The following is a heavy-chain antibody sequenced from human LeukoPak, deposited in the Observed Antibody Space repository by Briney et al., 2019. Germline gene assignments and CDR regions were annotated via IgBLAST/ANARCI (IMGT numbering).Heavy chain of an antibody. D-gene: IGHD6-19*01. V-gene: IGHV1-69*06. J-gene: IGHJ4*02. CDR3: ATIEAVAGLDY. CDR1: RGTFSSYA. CDR2: IIPIFGTA. Sequence: ASVKVSCKDSRGTFSSYAISWVRQAPGQGLEWMGRIIPIFGTANYAQKFQGRVTITADTSTDTAYMELSSLRSEDTAVYYCATIEAVAGLDYWGQGTLVTVST.